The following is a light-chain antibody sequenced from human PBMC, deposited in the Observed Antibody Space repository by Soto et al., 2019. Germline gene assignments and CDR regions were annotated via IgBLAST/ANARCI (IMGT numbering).Light chain of an antibody. V-gene: IGLV1-44*01. CDR2: AND. Sequence: QSVLTQPPSMSGTPGQRVTISCSGSSSNIGGNAVTWYQQVPGTAPKLLIYANDQRPSGVSDRFSGSKSATSASLAISGLQSEDEADYYCAVCADNLKGLFGGGTQLTVL. CDR1: SSNIGGNA. CDR3: AVCADNLKGL. J-gene: IGLJ2*01.